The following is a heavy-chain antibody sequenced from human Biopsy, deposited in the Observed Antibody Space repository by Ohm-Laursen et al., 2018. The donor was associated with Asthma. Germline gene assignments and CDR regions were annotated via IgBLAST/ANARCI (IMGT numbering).Heavy chain of an antibody. CDR1: GTHFGSYN. J-gene: IGHJ4*02. D-gene: IGHD6-13*01. Sequence: SLRLSCTASGTHFGSYNMHWARQAPGKGLEWVAVITFDGSTQHYGDSVKGRFTIFRDNSKNMLFLQMNSLRAEGTAVYYCSRDTLGYYFDIWGQGTQVTVSS. CDR2: ITFDGSTQ. CDR3: SRDTLGYYFDI. V-gene: IGHV3-30-3*01.